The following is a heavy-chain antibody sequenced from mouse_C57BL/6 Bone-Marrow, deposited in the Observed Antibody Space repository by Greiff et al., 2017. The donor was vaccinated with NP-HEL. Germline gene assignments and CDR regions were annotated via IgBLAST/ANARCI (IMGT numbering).Heavy chain of an antibody. CDR3: ARHGIFYDYWYFDV. CDR2: IWSDGST. D-gene: IGHD2-3*01. CDR1: GFSLTSYG. V-gene: IGHV2-6-1*01. J-gene: IGHJ1*03. Sequence: QVQLKESGPGLVAPSQSLSITCTVSGFSLTSYGVHWVRQPPEKGLEWLVVIWSDGSTTYNSALKSRLSISKDNSKSQVFLKMNSLQTDDTAMYYCARHGIFYDYWYFDVWGTGTTVTVSS.